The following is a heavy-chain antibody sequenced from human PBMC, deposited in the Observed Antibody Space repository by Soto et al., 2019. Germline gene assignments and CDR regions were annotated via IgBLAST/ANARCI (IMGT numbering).Heavy chain of an antibody. CDR3: ARGGRIVDTGIGYYYYHAMDV. CDR1: GYTFTSYY. CDR2: FNPTGDTA. Sequence: ASVKVSCKASGYTFTSYYIHWVRQAPGQGLEWMGIFNPTGDTASYAQKLQGRVTMTRDTSTGTAYMELGSLRSEDTAVYYCARGGRIVDTGIGYYYYHAMDVWAKGPRSPSP. D-gene: IGHD5-18*01. J-gene: IGHJ6*02. V-gene: IGHV1-46*01.